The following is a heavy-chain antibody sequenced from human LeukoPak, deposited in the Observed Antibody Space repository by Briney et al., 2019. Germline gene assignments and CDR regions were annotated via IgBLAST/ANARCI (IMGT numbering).Heavy chain of an antibody. V-gene: IGHV4-4*07. J-gene: IGHJ4*02. CDR1: GGSISSYY. Sequence: SETLSLTCTVSGGSISSYYWSWIRQPAGKGLEWIGRIYTSGSTNYNPSLKSRVTMSVDTSKNQFSLKLSSVTAADTAVYYCARDGGRYGYTSLDYWGQGTLVTVSS. D-gene: IGHD5-24*01. CDR3: ARDGGRYGYTSLDY. CDR2: IYTSGST.